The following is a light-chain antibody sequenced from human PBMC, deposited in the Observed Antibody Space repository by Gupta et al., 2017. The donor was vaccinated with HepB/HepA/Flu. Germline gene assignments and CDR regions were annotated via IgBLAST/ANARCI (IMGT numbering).Light chain of an antibody. CDR2: YDS. V-gene: IGLV3-21*01. Sequence: SYVLTQSPSMSVAPGETANIACGGYNIGSKSVHWYQQKPGQAPVLVIYYDSTRPSGIPARFSGSNSGTTATLTIERVEAGDEADYYCQVWENTDNLFWVFGGGTKLAVL. CDR1: NIGSKS. J-gene: IGLJ3*02. CDR3: QVWENTDNLFWV.